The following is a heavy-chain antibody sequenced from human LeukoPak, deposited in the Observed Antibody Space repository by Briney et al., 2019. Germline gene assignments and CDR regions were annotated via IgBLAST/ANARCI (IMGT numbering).Heavy chain of an antibody. D-gene: IGHD1-26*01. J-gene: IGHJ1*01. CDR3: AHRGYSGSYLLYFQH. V-gene: IGHV2-5*02. CDR1: GFSLSTSGVG. CDR2: IYWDDGK. Sequence: SGPTLVNPTQTLTLTCTFSGFSLSTSGVGVGWIRQPPGKALEWLALIYWDDGKRYSPSLKSRLTITKDTSKNQVVLTMTNMDPVDTATYYCAHRGYSGSYLLYFQHWGQGTLVTVSS.